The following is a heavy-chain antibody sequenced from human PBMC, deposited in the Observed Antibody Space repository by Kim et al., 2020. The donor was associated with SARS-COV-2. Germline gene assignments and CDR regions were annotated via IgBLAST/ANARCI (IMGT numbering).Heavy chain of an antibody. J-gene: IGHJ4*02. D-gene: IGHD4-17*01. Sequence: SETLSLTCTVSGGSISSSSYYWGWIRQPPGKGLEWIGSIYYSGSTYYNPSLKSRVTISVDTSKNQFSLKLSSVTAADTAVYYCARPRYGFYIDYWGQGTLVTVSS. CDR2: IYYSGST. CDR3: ARPRYGFYIDY. V-gene: IGHV4-39*01. CDR1: GGSISSSSYY.